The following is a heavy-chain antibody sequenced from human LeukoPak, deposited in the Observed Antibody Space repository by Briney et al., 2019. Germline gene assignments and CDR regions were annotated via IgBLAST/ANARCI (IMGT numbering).Heavy chain of an antibody. CDR2: INPSGGST. V-gene: IGHV1-46*01. CDR3: ARGENWNYIVVAPDFRI. D-gene: IGHD1-7*01. CDR1: GYTFTRYY. J-gene: IGHJ4*02. Sequence: ASVKVSCKASGYTFTRYYMNWVRQAPGQGLEWMGIINPSGGSTNYAQKFQGRVTMTRDMSTSTVYMELSSLRSEDTAVYYCARGENWNYIVVAPDFRIGGQGTLVTVPS.